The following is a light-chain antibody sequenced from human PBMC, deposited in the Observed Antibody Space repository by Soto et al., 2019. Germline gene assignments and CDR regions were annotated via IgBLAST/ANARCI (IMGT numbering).Light chain of an antibody. J-gene: IGKJ1*01. Sequence: EIVLTQSPGTLSFSPGERATRSCRAIQSVSSSYLAWYQQNPGQAPRLLIYGASTRATGIPARFSGSGSGTEFTLTISSLQSEDFAVYYCQQYNDWPPWTFGQGTKVDIK. V-gene: IGKV3D-15*01. CDR2: GAS. CDR1: QSVSSSY. CDR3: QQYNDWPPWT.